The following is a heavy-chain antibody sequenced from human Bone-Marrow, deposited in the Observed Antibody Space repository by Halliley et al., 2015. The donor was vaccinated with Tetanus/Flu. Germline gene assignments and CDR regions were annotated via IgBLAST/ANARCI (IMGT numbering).Heavy chain of an antibody. J-gene: IGHJ4*02. CDR1: GLTVSSNY. CDR2: IYSGGST. D-gene: IGHD6-13*01. CDR3: AKSGKSSRPGLDY. V-gene: IGHV3-53*01. Sequence: AVSGLTVSSNYMSWVRQAPGKGLDWVSVIYSGGSTYYADSVKGRFTISRDNSKNTLYLQMNSLRVEDTAVYFCAKSGKSSRPGLDYWGQGTLVTVSS.